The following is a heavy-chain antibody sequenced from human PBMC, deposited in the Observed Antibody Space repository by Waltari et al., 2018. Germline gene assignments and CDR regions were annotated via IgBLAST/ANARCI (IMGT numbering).Heavy chain of an antibody. V-gene: IGHV4-59*01. CDR3: ARGVTANY. J-gene: IGHJ4*02. CDR2: IYYRGST. Sequence: QVQLQESGPGLVKPSETLSLTCTVSGGSISSYYWSWIRQPPGKGLEWIGYIYYRGSTNYNPSLKSRVTISVDTSKNQFSLKLSSVTAADTAVYYCARGVTANYWGQGTLVTVSS. CDR1: GGSISSYY.